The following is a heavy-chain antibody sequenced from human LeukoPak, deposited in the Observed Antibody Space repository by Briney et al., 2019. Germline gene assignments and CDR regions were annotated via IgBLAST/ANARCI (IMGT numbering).Heavy chain of an antibody. D-gene: IGHD3-22*01. CDR3: ARYYYDPRLFDY. CDR1: GGSISSGDYY. Sequence: SETLSLTCTVSGGSISSGDYYWSWIRQPPGKGLEWIGCIYYGGSTYYNPSLKSRVTISVDTSKNQFSLKLSSVTAADTAVYYCARYYYDPRLFDYWGQGTLVTVSS. J-gene: IGHJ4*02. CDR2: IYYGGST. V-gene: IGHV4-30-4*01.